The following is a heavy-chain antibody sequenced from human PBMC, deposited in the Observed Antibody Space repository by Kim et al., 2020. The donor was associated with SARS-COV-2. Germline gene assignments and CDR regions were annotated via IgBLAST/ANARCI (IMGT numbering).Heavy chain of an antibody. Sequence: SETLSLTCTVSGGSISSGGYYWSWIRQHPGKGLEWIGYIYYSGSTYYNPSLKSRVTISVDTSKNQFSLKLSSVTAADTAVYYCARDRTPGRLWLQYYYYGMDVWGQGTTVTVSS. CDR1: GGSISSGGYY. D-gene: IGHD5-18*01. CDR2: IYYSGST. J-gene: IGHJ6*02. V-gene: IGHV4-31*03. CDR3: ARDRTPGRLWLQYYYYGMDV.